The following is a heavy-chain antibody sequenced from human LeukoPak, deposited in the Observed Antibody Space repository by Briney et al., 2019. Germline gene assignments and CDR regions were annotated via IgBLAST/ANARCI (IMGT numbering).Heavy chain of an antibody. CDR3: ATEPGIGYAFDI. J-gene: IGHJ3*02. CDR2: INPGGSEK. D-gene: IGHD3-10*01. Sequence: PGRSLRLSCAASGFTFSSYGMHWVRQAPGKGLEWVANINPGGSEKNYVHSVKGRFTISRDNAKNSLSLQMNSLRAEDTAVYYCATEPGIGYAFDIWGQGRMVTVSS. CDR1: GFTFSSYG. V-gene: IGHV3-7*01.